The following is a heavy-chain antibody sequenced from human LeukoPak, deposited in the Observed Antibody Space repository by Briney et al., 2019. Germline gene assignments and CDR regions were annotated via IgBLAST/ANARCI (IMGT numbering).Heavy chain of an antibody. Sequence: SETLSLTCTVSGGSISSYYWSWIRQPPGKGLEWIGYIYYSGSTNYNPSLKSRVTISVDTSKNQFSLKLSSVTAADTAVYYCARGMGVVAVAAFDIWGQGTMVTVSS. CDR2: IYYSGST. CDR3: ARGMGVVAVAAFDI. D-gene: IGHD6-19*01. CDR1: GGSISSYY. J-gene: IGHJ3*02. V-gene: IGHV4-59*01.